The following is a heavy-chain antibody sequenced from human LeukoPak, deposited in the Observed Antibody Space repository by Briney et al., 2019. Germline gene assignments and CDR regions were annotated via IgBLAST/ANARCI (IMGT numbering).Heavy chain of an antibody. J-gene: IGHJ4*02. CDR1: GYTFTSYD. D-gene: IGHD3-22*01. Sequence: ASVKVSCKASGYTFTSYDINWVGQATGQGLEWMGWMNPNSGNTGYAQKFQGRVTMTRNTSISTAYMELSSLRSEDTAVYYCARLNYYDSSGYYYGYRYWGQGTLVTVSS. CDR2: MNPNSGNT. CDR3: ARLNYYDSSGYYYGYRY. V-gene: IGHV1-8*01.